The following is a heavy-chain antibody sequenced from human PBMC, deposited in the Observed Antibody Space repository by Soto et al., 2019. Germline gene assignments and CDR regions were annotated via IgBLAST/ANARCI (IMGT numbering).Heavy chain of an antibody. J-gene: IGHJ4*02. D-gene: IGHD5-12*01. CDR2: IIPILGIA. V-gene: IGHV1-69*02. CDR1: GGTFSSYT. Sequence: QVQLVQSGAEVKKPGSSVKVSCKASGGTFSSYTISWVRQAPGQGLEWMGRIIPILGIANYAEKFQGRVTITEDKSTSTAYMELSSLRSEDTAVYYCARGSGYDSNYFDYWGQGTLVTVSS. CDR3: ARGSGYDSNYFDY.